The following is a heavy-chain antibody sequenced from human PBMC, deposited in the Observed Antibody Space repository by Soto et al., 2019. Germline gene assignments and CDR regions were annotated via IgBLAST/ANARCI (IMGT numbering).Heavy chain of an antibody. J-gene: IGHJ6*02. Sequence: SETLSLTCTVSGGSVSSGDYFWSWLRQSPGKRLEWIAYIYYSGSTNYNPSLKSRATISVDTSKSQVSLTLTSTTAADAALYYCARSPNYYYYGFDVWGQGTAVTVSS. CDR3: ARSPNYYYYGFDV. CDR1: GGSVSSGDYF. D-gene: IGHD3-10*01. CDR2: IYYSGST. V-gene: IGHV4-61*08.